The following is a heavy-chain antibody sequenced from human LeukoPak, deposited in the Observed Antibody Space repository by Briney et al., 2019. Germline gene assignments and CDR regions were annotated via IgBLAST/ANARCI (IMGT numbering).Heavy chain of an antibody. V-gene: IGHV3-74*01. Sequence: GGSLRLSCAASGFTFSSHWMHWVRQAPGKGLVWVSRIISDGSATNYADSVKGRFTIFRDNAKNSLYLQMNSLRAEDTAVYYCARERAARPQYYFDYWGQGTLVTVSS. J-gene: IGHJ4*02. CDR2: IISDGSAT. CDR3: ARERAARPQYYFDY. D-gene: IGHD6-6*01. CDR1: GFTFSSHW.